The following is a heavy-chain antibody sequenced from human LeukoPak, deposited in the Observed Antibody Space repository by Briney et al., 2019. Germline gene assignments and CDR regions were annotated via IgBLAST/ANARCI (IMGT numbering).Heavy chain of an antibody. CDR2: ISYDGSNK. CDR3: AKGMGRRYDILTGPLDY. Sequence: PGGSLRLSCAASGFTFDDYAMHWVRQAPGKGLEWVAVISYDGSNKYYADSVKGRFTISRDNSKNTLYLQMNSLRAEDTAVYYCAKGMGRRYDILTGPLDYWGQGTLVTVSS. D-gene: IGHD3-9*01. CDR1: GFTFDDYA. V-gene: IGHV3-30*18. J-gene: IGHJ4*02.